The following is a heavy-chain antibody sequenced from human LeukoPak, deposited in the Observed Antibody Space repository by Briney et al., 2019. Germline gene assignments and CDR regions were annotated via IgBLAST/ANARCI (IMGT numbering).Heavy chain of an antibody. Sequence: SETLSLTCTVSGGSISSGAYYWSWIRQHPGKGLEWIGYIYYSGSTYYNPSLKSRVTISVDTSKNQFSLKLSSVTAADTAVYYCARHGEWELPPGYYYYYMDVWGKGTTVTVSS. J-gene: IGHJ6*03. V-gene: IGHV4-31*03. CDR2: IYYSGST. D-gene: IGHD1-26*01. CDR1: GGSISSGAYY. CDR3: ARHGEWELPPGYYYYYMDV.